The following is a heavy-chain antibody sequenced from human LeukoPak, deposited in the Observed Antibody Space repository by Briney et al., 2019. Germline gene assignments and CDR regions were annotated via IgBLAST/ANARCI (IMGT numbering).Heavy chain of an antibody. CDR2: IYADSST. CDR1: GFTVSNNY. Sequence: GGSLRLSCAASGFTVSNNYMSWVRQAPRKRLEWVSVIYADSSTFYTDSVKGRFTISRDNSKNMVYLQMNSLRGEDTALYYCARESTLVTPGVFDNWGQGTLVTVSS. CDR3: ARESTLVTPGVFDN. V-gene: IGHV3-66*01. J-gene: IGHJ4*02. D-gene: IGHD2-21*02.